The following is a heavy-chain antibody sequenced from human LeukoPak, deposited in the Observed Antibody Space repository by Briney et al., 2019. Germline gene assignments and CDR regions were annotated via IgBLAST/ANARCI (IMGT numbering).Heavy chain of an antibody. D-gene: IGHD3-3*01. J-gene: IGHJ4*02. CDR1: GFTFSSYS. Sequence: GGSPRLSCAASGFTFSSYSMNWVRQAPGKGLEWVSSISSSSYIYYADSVKGRFTISRDNAKNSLYLQMNSLRAEDTAVYYCAREDRSWYYDFWSGPRDFDYWGQGTLVTVSS. CDR3: AREDRSWYYDFWSGPRDFDY. V-gene: IGHV3-21*01. CDR2: ISSSSYI.